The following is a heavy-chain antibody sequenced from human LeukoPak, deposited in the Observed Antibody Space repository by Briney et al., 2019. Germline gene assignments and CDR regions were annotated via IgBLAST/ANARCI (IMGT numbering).Heavy chain of an antibody. CDR1: GFTLSNFW. V-gene: IGHV3-7*01. CDR3: ARGHVNTAITGEFDV. J-gene: IGHJ4*02. CDR2: INQDESEK. Sequence: GGSLRLSCEASGFTLSNFWMNWVRQAPGKGLEWVASINQDESEKYFVGSVKGRFTTSRDSARNSLYLQINSLRAEDTAVYYCARGHVNTAITGEFDVWGQGTLVTASS. D-gene: IGHD7-27*01.